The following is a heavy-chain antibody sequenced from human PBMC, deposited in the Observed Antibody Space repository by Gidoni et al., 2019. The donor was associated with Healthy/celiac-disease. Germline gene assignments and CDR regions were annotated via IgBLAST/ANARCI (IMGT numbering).Heavy chain of an antibody. CDR3: ARATLLWFGEGDY. V-gene: IGHV3-21*01. CDR2: ISSSSSNI. Sequence: VQLVESGGGMVMPGVSLILSCAASGFTFSSYSMNWVRQAPGKGLEWVSSISSSSSNIYYADSVKGRFTISRDNAKNSLYLKMNSLRAEDTAVYYCARATLLWFGEGDYWGQGTLVTVSS. J-gene: IGHJ4*02. D-gene: IGHD3-10*01. CDR1: GFTFSSYS.